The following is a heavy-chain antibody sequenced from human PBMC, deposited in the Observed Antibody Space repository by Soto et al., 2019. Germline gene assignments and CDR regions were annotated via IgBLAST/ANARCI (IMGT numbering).Heavy chain of an antibody. Sequence: PSETLSLTCTVSGGSISSSSYYWGWIRQPPGKGLEWIGSIYYSGSTYYNPSLKSRVTISVDTSKNQFSLKLSSVTAADTAVYYCASRNDRYGDLDYWGQGTLVTVSS. CDR2: IYYSGST. V-gene: IGHV4-39*01. J-gene: IGHJ4*02. D-gene: IGHD4-17*01. CDR1: GGSISSSSYY. CDR3: ASRNDRYGDLDY.